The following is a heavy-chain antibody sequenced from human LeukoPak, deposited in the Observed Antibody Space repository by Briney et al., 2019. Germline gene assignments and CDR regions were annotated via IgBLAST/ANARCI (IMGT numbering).Heavy chain of an antibody. CDR2: ISGDSHST. D-gene: IGHD5-18*01. J-gene: IGHJ6*02. Sequence: GGSLRLSCAASGFTLDDYAMHWVRQAPGKGLEWVSLISGDSHSTFYADSVKGRFTISRDNSKNSLYLQMNSLRNDDTALYYCARDTEGYIYGYYYYGMAVWGQGTTVTVSS. V-gene: IGHV3-43*02. CDR1: GFTLDDYA. CDR3: ARDTEGYIYGYYYYGMAV.